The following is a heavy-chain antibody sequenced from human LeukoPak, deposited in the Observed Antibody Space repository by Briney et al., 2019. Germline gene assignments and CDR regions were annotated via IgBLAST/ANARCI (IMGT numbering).Heavy chain of an antibody. Sequence: GGSLRLSCAASGFTFDDYGMSWVRQAPGKGLEWVSGTNWNGGSTGYADSVKGRFTISRDNAKNSLYLQMNSLRAEDTALYYCERGGLEYNWNHDAFDIWGQGTMVTVSS. CDR2: TNWNGGST. CDR1: GFTFDDYG. J-gene: IGHJ3*02. V-gene: IGHV3-20*04. CDR3: ERGGLEYNWNHDAFDI. D-gene: IGHD1-1*01.